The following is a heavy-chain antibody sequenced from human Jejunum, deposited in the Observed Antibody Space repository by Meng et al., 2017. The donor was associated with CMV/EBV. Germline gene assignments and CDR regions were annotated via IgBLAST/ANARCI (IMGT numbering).Heavy chain of an antibody. D-gene: IGHD6-6*01. CDR2: MNTNSGDT. Sequence: YTFRSHDIHWVRQATGQGLEWMGWMNTNSGDTAYAQKLQGRVSMTRDISTSTAYMELSSLRYEDTAVYYCVRASVPYSSSTNWFDPWGQGTLVTVSS. CDR1: YTFRSHD. V-gene: IGHV1-8*01. CDR3: VRASVPYSSSTNWFDP. J-gene: IGHJ5*02.